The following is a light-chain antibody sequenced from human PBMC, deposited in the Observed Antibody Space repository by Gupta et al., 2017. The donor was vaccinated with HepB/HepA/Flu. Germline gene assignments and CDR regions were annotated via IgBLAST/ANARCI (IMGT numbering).Light chain of an antibody. CDR1: QSVSSE. CDR2: DTS. CDR3: QHDNRWRT. J-gene: IGKJ1*01. Sequence: TQSPATLSASVGERATLSCRASQSVSSELAWYQQKPGQAPKLLIYDTSSRENGIPDRFSGSGSGTEFTLTISSRQSEDFAIYYGQHDNRWRTFGQGTRVEIK. V-gene: IGKV3-15*01.